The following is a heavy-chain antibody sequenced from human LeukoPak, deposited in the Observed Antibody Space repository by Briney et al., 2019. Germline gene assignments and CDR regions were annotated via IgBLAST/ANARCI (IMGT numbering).Heavy chain of an antibody. Sequence: GSLRLSCAASGFTFSSYGMHWVRQAPGKGLEWVAVIWYDGSNKYYADSVKGRFTISRDNSKNTLYLQMNSLRAGDTAVYYCARESGTHYDFWSGYYTADYFDYWGQGTLVTVSS. CDR2: IWYDGSNK. J-gene: IGHJ4*02. D-gene: IGHD3-3*01. CDR3: ARESGTHYDFWSGYYTADYFDY. V-gene: IGHV3-33*01. CDR1: GFTFSSYG.